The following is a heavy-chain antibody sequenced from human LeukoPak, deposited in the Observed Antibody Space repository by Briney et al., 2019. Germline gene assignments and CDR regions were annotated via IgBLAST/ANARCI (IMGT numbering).Heavy chain of an antibody. V-gene: IGHV3-21*01. D-gene: IGHD3-10*01. CDR3: AKVTYGSGTYGAFDS. J-gene: IGHJ4*02. Sequence: GGSLRLSCVVSGFTFSSYNMNWVRQAPGKGLEWVSSIGTSNSYIYYADSVTGRFTISRDNAKNSLYLQVNSLRAEDTAVYYCAKVTYGSGTYGAFDSWGQGTLVTVSS. CDR2: IGTSNSYI. CDR1: GFTFSSYN.